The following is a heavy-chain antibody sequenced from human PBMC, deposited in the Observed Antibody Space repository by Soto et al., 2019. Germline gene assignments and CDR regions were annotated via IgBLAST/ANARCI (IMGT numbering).Heavy chain of an antibody. D-gene: IGHD3-9*01. CDR3: AREALPYDILTGYSFDY. CDR1: GGTFSSYA. CDR2: IIPIFGTA. V-gene: IGHV1-69*13. Sequence: SVKVSCKASGGTFSSYAISWVRQAPGQGLEWMGGIIPIFGTANYAQKFQGRVTITADESTSTAYMELSSLRSEDTAVYYCAREALPYDILTGYSFDYWGQGTLVTV. J-gene: IGHJ4*02.